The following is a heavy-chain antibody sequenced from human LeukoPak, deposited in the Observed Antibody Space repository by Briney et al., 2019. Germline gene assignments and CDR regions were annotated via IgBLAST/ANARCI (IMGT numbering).Heavy chain of an antibody. CDR3: AKDPGYVYYGSGSYSYFDY. Sequence: GRSVRLSCAASAFTFSSYGMHWVRQAPGKGLEWVAVISYDGSNKYYADSVKGRFTISRDNSKNKLYLQMNRLRAGDTAVYYCAKDPGYVYYGSGSYSYFDYWGQGTLVTVSS. J-gene: IGHJ4*02. CDR1: AFTFSSYG. V-gene: IGHV3-30*18. CDR2: ISYDGSNK. D-gene: IGHD3-10*01.